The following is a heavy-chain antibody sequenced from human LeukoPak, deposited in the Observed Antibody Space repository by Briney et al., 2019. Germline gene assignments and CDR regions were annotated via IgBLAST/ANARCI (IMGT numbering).Heavy chain of an antibody. CDR2: IYYSGST. CDR1: GGSISSYY. J-gene: IGHJ4*02. Sequence: PSETLSLTCTVSGGSISSYYWSWIRQPPGKGLEWIGYIYYSGSTNYNPSLKSRVTISVDTSKNQFSLKLSSVTAADTAVYYCVMNYYFDYWGQGTLVTVSS. D-gene: IGHD1-7*01. V-gene: IGHV4-59*01. CDR3: VMNYYFDY.